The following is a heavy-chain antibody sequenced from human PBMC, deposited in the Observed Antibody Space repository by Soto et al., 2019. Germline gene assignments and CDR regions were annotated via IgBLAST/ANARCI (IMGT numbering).Heavy chain of an antibody. J-gene: IGHJ4*02. D-gene: IGHD3-10*01. V-gene: IGHV3-30-3*02. CDR2: TSYDGLNT. Sequence: GSLKLSCAVSGFTLSTFAMHWVRQAPGKGLEWVATTSYDGLNTFYGESVRGRFSISRDTSKNTLFLQMNSLKTEDTAVYYCAKSSSGLRDYFDSWGRGTLVTVSS. CDR1: GFTLSTFA. CDR3: AKSSSGLRDYFDS.